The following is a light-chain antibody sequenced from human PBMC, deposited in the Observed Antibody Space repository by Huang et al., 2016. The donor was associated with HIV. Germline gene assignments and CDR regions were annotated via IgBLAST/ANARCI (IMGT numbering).Light chain of an antibody. CDR2: DAY. Sequence: EIVLTQSPATLSLSPGERATLSCRASQSVSSYLAWYQQKPGQAPRLLIYDAYNRATGIPARFSGSGSGTDFTLTISSLEPEDFAVYYCQQRTFGQGTKLEIK. CDR1: QSVSSY. V-gene: IGKV3-11*01. J-gene: IGKJ2*01. CDR3: QQRT.